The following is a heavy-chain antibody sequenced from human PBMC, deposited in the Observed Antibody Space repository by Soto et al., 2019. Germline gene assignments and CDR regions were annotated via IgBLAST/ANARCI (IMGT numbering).Heavy chain of an antibody. D-gene: IGHD3-3*01. Sequence: RRGESLKISCKGSGYSFTSYWIGWVRQMPGKGLEWMGIIYPGDSDTRYSPSFQGQVTISADKSISTAYLQWSSLKASDTAMYYCATAYDFWSGYYTGIAPPWAYWGQGTLVTVSS. CDR1: GYSFTSYW. V-gene: IGHV5-51*01. CDR3: ATAYDFWSGYYTGIAPPWAY. CDR2: IYPGDSDT. J-gene: IGHJ4*02.